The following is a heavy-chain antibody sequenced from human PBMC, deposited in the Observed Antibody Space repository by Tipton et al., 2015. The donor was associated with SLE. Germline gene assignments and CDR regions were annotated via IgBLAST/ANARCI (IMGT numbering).Heavy chain of an antibody. Sequence: SLRLSCAASGFTFSDYTMNWVRQAPGKGLEWVSSISGRSNYINYANSVRGRFTISRDSAKKSLYLQMNSLKAEDTALYYCARGLNPYYYYYGVDVWGQGTTVTVSS. V-gene: IGHV3-21*01. D-gene: IGHD2-8*01. J-gene: IGHJ6*02. CDR2: ISGRSNYI. CDR3: ARGLNPYYYYYGVDV. CDR1: GFTFSDYT.